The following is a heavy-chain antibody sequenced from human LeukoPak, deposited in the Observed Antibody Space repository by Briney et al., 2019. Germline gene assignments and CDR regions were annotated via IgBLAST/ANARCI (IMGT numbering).Heavy chain of an antibody. D-gene: IGHD4-11*01. J-gene: IGHJ3*02. CDR1: GFTFSSYE. V-gene: IGHV3-48*03. CDR2: ISSRGSTI. Sequence: PGGSLRLSCAASGFTFSSYEMNWVRQAPGKGLEWVSYISSRGSTIYYADSVKGRFTISRDNANNSLQLQMNRLRAEDTAVYYCARFRRTVSLPGRERNAFDIWGQGTMVTVSS. CDR3: ARFRRTVSLPGRERNAFDI.